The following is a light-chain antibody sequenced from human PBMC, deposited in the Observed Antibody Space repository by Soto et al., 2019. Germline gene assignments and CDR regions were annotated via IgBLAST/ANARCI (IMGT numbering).Light chain of an antibody. CDR2: WAS. CDR1: QSVLYSSNNKNY. J-gene: IGKJ1*01. Sequence: DIVMTQSPDSLAVSLGERATINCKSSQSVLYSSNNKNYLAWYQQKPGQPPKLLIYWASTRESGVPDRFSGSGSGTDFTLTISSLQAEDVEVSYCQQYYSTPRTFGQGTKVDI. V-gene: IGKV4-1*01. CDR3: QQYYSTPRT.